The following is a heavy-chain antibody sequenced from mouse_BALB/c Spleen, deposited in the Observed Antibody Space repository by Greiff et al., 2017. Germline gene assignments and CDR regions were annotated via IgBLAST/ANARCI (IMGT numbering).Heavy chain of an antibody. J-gene: IGHJ2*01. CDR2: INPYYGST. CDR1: GFSFTDYI. Sequence: VQLQQTGPELVKPGASVKISCKASGFSFTDYIMSWVKQTHGKSLEWIGNINPYYGSTSYNLKFKGKATLTVDKSSSTTYMQLNSLTTEDSAVYYCARRIGYYFDYWGQGTTLTVSS. D-gene: IGHD2-2*01. CDR3: ARRIGYYFDY. V-gene: IGHV1-39*01.